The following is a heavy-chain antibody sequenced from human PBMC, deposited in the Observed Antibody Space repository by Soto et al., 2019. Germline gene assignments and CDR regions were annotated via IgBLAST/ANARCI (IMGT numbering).Heavy chain of an antibody. CDR1: GFTFSSYS. Sequence: EVQLVESGGGLVKPGGSLRLSCAASGFTFSSYSMNWVRQAPGKGLEWVSSISGSGNYTHYADFLRGRFTISRDNAKTSLYLQINRLRAEDTAVYYCAREGINNYNEYYFDSWGQGTVVTVSS. J-gene: IGHJ4*02. CDR2: ISGSGNYT. V-gene: IGHV3-21*01. CDR3: AREGINNYNEYYFDS. D-gene: IGHD4-4*01.